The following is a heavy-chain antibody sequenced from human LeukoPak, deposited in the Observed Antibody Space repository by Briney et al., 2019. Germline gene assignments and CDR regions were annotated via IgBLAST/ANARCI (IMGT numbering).Heavy chain of an antibody. CDR3: ATSSNGSGSYWDFDY. Sequence: GATVKVSCKVSGYTLTELSMHWVRQAPGKGLEWMGGFDPEDGETIYAQKFQGRVTMTEDTSTDTAYMELSSLRSEDTAVYYCATSSNGSGSYWDFDYWGQGTLVTVSS. V-gene: IGHV1-24*01. D-gene: IGHD3-10*01. CDR2: FDPEDGET. J-gene: IGHJ4*02. CDR1: GYTLTELS.